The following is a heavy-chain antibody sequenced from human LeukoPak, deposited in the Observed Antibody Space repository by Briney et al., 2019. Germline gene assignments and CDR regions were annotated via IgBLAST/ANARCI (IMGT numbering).Heavy chain of an antibody. CDR1: GFSFNSYW. J-gene: IGHJ4*02. CDR2: IRQDGSER. CDR3: ARDLTGEDY. Sequence: GGSLRLSCAASGFSFNSYWMSWVRQAPGTGLEWVANIRQDGSERYYADSLKGRFTISRDNAKNSLYLQMNSLRAEDTAVYYCARDLTGEDYWGQGTLVTVSS. V-gene: IGHV3-7*01.